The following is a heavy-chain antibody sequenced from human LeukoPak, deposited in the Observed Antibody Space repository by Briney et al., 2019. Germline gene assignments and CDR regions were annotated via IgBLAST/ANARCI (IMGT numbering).Heavy chain of an antibody. V-gene: IGHV4-34*01. Sequence: SETLSLTCAVYGGSFSGYYWSWIRQPPGKGLEWIGEINHSGSTNYNPSLKSRVTISVDTSKNQFSLKLSAVTAADTAAYYCARGAYPISYWGQGTLVTVSS. CDR2: INHSGST. D-gene: IGHD2-21*01. CDR3: ARGAYPISY. J-gene: IGHJ4*02. CDR1: GGSFSGYY.